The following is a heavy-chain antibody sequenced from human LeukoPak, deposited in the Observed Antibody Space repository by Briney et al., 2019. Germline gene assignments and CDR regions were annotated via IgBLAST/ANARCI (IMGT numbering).Heavy chain of an antibody. J-gene: IGHJ3*02. Sequence: SVKVSCKASGGTFSSYAISWVRQAPGQGLEWMGGITPIFGTANYAQKSQGRVTITADESTSTAYMELSSLRSEDTAVYYCARPIVGGDAFDIWGQGTMVTVSS. CDR1: GGTFSSYA. V-gene: IGHV1-69*13. D-gene: IGHD1-26*01. CDR2: ITPIFGTA. CDR3: ARPIVGGDAFDI.